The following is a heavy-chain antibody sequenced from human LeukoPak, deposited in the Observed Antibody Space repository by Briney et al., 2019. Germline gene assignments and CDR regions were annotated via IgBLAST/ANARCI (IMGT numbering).Heavy chain of an antibody. J-gene: IGHJ6*02. V-gene: IGHV1-46*01. CDR3: AREDVVLLHAVRYYYYGMDV. Sequence: ASVKVSCKASGYNFISYYMHWVRQAPGQGLEWMGIINPSGGSTSYAQKFQDRVTMTRDTSTSTVYMELSSLKSEDTAVYYCAREDVVLLHAVRYYYYGMDVWGQGTTVTVS. CDR1: GYNFISYY. CDR2: INPSGGST. D-gene: IGHD2-21*01.